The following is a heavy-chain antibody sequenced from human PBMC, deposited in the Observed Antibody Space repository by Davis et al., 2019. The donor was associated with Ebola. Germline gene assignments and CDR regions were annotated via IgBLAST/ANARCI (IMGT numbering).Heavy chain of an antibody. J-gene: IGHJ4*02. V-gene: IGHV1-69*04. CDR1: GGKFRTYA. D-gene: IGHD5-18*01. CDR3: ARDLGTAMATE. CDR2: IIPMLGIP. Sequence: AASVKVSCKASGGKFRTYAIDWVRQAPGQGLEWMGRIIPMLGIPNYAQRIQGRVTITADKSTSTAYMELSSLRSEDTAMYYCARDLGTAMATEWGQGTLVTVSS.